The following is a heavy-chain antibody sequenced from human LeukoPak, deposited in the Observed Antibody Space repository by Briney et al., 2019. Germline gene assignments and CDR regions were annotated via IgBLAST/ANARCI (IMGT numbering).Heavy chain of an antibody. Sequence: PGGSLRLSCAASGFTFSSYWMSWVRQAPGKGLEWVANIKQDGSEKYYVDSVKGRFTISRDNAKNSLYLQMNSLRAEDTAVYYCAKLNSIYGSGSYGDFDYWGQGTLVTVSS. D-gene: IGHD3-10*01. J-gene: IGHJ4*02. CDR3: AKLNSIYGSGSYGDFDY. V-gene: IGHV3-7*01. CDR2: IKQDGSEK. CDR1: GFTFSSYW.